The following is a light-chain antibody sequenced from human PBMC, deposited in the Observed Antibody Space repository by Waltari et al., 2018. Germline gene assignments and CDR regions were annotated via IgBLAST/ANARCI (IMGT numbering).Light chain of an antibody. CDR1: VLTKKY. CDR3: YSSTDNSGI. J-gene: IGLJ2*01. V-gene: IGLV3-27*01. CDR2: KES. Sequence: SYELTQPSSVSVSPGQTAKITCSGDVLTKKYARWFQQKPGQAPVLMIYKESERPSRIPERFSGSSSGATVTLTITGAQVEDEADYYCYSSTDNSGIFGGGTTLTVL.